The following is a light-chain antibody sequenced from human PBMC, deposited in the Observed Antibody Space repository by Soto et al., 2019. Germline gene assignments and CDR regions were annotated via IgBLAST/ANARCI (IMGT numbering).Light chain of an antibody. Sequence: EIVLTQSPATLSLSPGERATLSCRASQIVSSYLAWYQQKPGQAPRLLIYDASNRATGIPARFSGSGSGTDFTLTISSLEPEDFAVYYCQQRSNWPRVTFGPGTKVDMK. CDR2: DAS. CDR3: QQRSNWPRVT. J-gene: IGKJ3*01. V-gene: IGKV3-11*01. CDR1: QIVSSY.